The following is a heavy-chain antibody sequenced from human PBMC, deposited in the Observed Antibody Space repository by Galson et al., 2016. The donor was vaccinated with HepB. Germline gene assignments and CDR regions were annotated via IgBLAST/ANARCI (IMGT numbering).Heavy chain of an antibody. D-gene: IGHD1-1*01. J-gene: IGHJ6*04. CDR1: GFIFRSYA. CDR2: ISNDGSNK. CDR3: ARFIASPWNDYYYYGMDV. V-gene: IGHV3-30-3*01. Sequence: SLRLSCADSGFIFRSYAMNWVRQAPGKGLEWLAVISNDGSNKYFADSVKGRFTISRDNSKNTLYLQMNSLRAEDTAVYYCARFIASPWNDYYYYGMDVRGKGTTVTVSS.